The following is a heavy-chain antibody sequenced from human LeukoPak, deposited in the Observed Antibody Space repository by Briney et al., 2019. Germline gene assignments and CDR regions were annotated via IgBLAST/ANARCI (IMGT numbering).Heavy chain of an antibody. CDR1: GFTFSSYS. Sequence: GGSLRLSCAASGFTFSSYSMNWVRQAPGKGLEWVSSISSSSSYIYYADSVKGRCTISRDNAKNSLYLQMNSLRAEDTAVYYCARAIHNYYDSSGYYSPLYYYGMDVWGQGTTVTVSS. CDR2: ISSSSSYI. D-gene: IGHD3-22*01. CDR3: ARAIHNYYDSSGYYSPLYYYGMDV. J-gene: IGHJ6*02. V-gene: IGHV3-21*01.